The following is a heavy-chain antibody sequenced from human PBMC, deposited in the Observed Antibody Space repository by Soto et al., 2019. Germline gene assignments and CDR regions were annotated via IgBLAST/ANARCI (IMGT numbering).Heavy chain of an antibody. CDR2: IRSKTNSYAT. V-gene: IGHV3-73*01. CDR3: TRQTDAVQWLVVPTDYNFDY. CDR1: GFTFGGSA. Sequence: SLRLSCAASGFTFGGSAMHWVRQASGKGLEWVGHIRSKTNSYATAYAESVKGRFTISRDDSMNTAYLQMNSLKTEDTAVYFCTRQTDAVQWLVVPTDYNFDYWGQGTLVTVSS. D-gene: IGHD6-19*01. J-gene: IGHJ4*02.